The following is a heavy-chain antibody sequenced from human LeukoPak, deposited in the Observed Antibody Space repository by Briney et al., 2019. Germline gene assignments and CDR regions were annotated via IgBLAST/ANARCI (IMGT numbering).Heavy chain of an antibody. CDR3: ARGCDNGDYCFDY. CDR1: GFTFRDHF. V-gene: IGHV3-11*04. D-gene: IGHD4-17*01. CDR2: ISSSGTPI. J-gene: IGHJ4*02. Sequence: GSLRLSCAVSGFTFRDHFMTWIRQAPGKGLEWVSYISSSGTPIYYADSVKGRFTISRDNANNAMYLQMNSLRGEDTAVYYCARGCDNGDYCFDYWGQGSLVTVSS.